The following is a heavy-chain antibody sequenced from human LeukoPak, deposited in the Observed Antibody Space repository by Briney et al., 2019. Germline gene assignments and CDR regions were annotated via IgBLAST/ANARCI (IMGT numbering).Heavy chain of an antibody. CDR3: AKPLVSDYYDSSGYWGY. Sequence: GGSLRLSCAASGFTFSSYAMSWVRQAPGKGLEWVSAISGSGDSTYYSDSVKGRFTISRDNSKNTLYVQMNSLRAEDTAVYYCAKPLVSDYYDSSGYWGYWGQGTLVTVSS. V-gene: IGHV3-23*01. J-gene: IGHJ4*02. CDR2: ISGSGDST. D-gene: IGHD3-22*01. CDR1: GFTFSSYA.